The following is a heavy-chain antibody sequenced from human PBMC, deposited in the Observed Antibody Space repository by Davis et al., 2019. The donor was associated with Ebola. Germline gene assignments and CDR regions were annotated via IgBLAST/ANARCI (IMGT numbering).Heavy chain of an antibody. CDR2: ISTYNGYT. Sequence: ASVKVSCKASGYTFTGYGISWVRQAPGQGLEWMGWISTYNGYTNYAQSLQGRVTMTTDTSTTTAYMELRSLRSDDTAIYYCARDCTSTVCYTGRVDYYFSPMDVWGQGTTVTVS. D-gene: IGHD2-2*02. CDR1: GYTFTGYG. CDR3: ARDCTSTVCYTGRVDYYFSPMDV. V-gene: IGHV1-18*01. J-gene: IGHJ6*02.